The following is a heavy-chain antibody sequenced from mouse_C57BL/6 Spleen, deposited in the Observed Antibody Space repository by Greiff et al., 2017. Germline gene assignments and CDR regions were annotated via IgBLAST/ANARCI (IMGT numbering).Heavy chain of an antibody. D-gene: IGHD1-1*01. J-gene: IGHJ1*03. CDR1: GYTFTSYW. Sequence: QVQLQQPGAELVKPGASVKMSCKASGYTFTSYWITWVKQGPGQGLEWIGDIYPGSGSTNYNEKFKSKATLTVDTSSSTAYMQLSSLTSEDSAVYYCARKGGSYGYFDVWGTGTTVTVSS. CDR3: ARKGGSYGYFDV. V-gene: IGHV1-55*01. CDR2: IYPGSGST.